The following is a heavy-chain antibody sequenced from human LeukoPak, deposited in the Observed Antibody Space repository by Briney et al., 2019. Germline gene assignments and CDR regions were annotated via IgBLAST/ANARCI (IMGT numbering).Heavy chain of an antibody. D-gene: IGHD3-10*01. CDR3: ARMRFGESNYGMDV. J-gene: IGHJ6*02. CDR2: INAGNGNT. CDR1: GYTFTSYA. Sequence: ASVKVSCKASGYTFTSYAMHWVRQAPGQRLEWMGWINAGNGNTKYSQKFQGRVTITRDTSASTAYMELSSLRSEDTAVYYCARMRFGESNYGMDVWGQGTTVTASS. V-gene: IGHV1-3*01.